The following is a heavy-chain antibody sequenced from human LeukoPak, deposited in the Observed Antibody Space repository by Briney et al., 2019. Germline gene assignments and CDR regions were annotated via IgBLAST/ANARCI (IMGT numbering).Heavy chain of an antibody. Sequence: ASVKVSCKASGYTFTSYYMHWVRQAPGQGLEWMGIIKSSGSNTIYAQKFQGRVTMTRDTSTYTVYMELSSLKSEDTAVYYCAREYPGTAPDPWGQGTLVTVSS. V-gene: IGHV1-46*01. CDR1: GYTFTSYY. CDR3: AREYPGTAPDP. J-gene: IGHJ5*02. CDR2: IKSSGSNT.